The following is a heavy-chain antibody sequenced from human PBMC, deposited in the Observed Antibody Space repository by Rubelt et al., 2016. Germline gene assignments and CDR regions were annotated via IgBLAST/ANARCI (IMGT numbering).Heavy chain of an antibody. D-gene: IGHD3-10*01. CDR2: IYYSGST. J-gene: IGHJ4*02. CDR3: ARDWGGALEFYFDY. CDR1: GGSISSSSYY. Sequence: QLQLQESGPGLVKPSETLSLTCTVSGGSISSSSYYWGWIRQPPGKGLEWIGSIYYSGSTYYNPSLKSRVTISVDTSKNQFSLKLSSVTAADTAVYYCARDWGGALEFYFDYWGQGTLVTVSS. V-gene: IGHV4-39*07.